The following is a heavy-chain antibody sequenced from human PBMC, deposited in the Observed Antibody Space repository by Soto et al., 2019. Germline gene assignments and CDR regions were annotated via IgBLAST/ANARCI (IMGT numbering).Heavy chain of an antibody. Sequence: GGSLRLSCAASGFTFSSYSMNWVRQAPGKGLEWVSSISSSSSYIYYADSVKGRFTISRDNAKNSLYLQMNSLRAEDTAVYYCARDGETTVTTDYYYYYMDVWGKGTTVTVSS. CDR2: ISSSSSYI. D-gene: IGHD4-4*01. J-gene: IGHJ6*03. CDR1: GFTFSSYS. CDR3: ARDGETTVTTDYYYYYMDV. V-gene: IGHV3-21*01.